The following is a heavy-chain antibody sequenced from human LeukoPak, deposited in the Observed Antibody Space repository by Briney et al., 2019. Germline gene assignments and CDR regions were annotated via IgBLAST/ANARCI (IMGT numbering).Heavy chain of an antibody. CDR3: ARGYSSSGSTFDY. D-gene: IGHD6-6*01. V-gene: IGHV1-69*05. CDR2: IIPIFGTA. Sequence: SVNVSCKASGYTFTDYYMHWVRQAPGQGLEWMGGIIPIFGTANYAQKFQGRVTITTDESTSTAYMELSSLRSEDTAVYYCARGYSSSGSTFDYWGQGTLVTVSS. J-gene: IGHJ4*02. CDR1: GYTFTDYY.